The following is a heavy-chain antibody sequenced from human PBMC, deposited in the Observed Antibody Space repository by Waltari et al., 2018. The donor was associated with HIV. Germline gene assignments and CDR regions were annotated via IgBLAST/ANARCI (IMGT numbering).Heavy chain of an antibody. J-gene: IGHJ3*02. CDR1: GYPFTQYG. V-gene: IGHV1-18*04. D-gene: IGHD2-15*01. CDR2: TSTHNLNT. CDR3: AREGFCRGGSCYSGAVDI. Sequence: QVQLVQSGTEVKKPGASVKVSCKASGYPFTQYGIRRVRQAPGQGLEWMGWTSTHNLNTNYAQKVQGRITLTRDTSTSTVYMELMSLTSDDTAVYYCAREGFCRGGSCYSGAVDIWGQGTLVTVSS.